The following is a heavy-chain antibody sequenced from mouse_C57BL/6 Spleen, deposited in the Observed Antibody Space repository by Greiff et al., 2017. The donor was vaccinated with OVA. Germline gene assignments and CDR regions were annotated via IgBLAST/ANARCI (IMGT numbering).Heavy chain of an antibody. V-gene: IGHV1-75*01. Sequence: VKLQQSGPELVKPGASVKISCKASGYTFTDYYINWVKQRPGQGLEWIGWIFPGSGSTYYNEKFKGKATLTVDKSSSTAYMLLSSLTSEDSAVYFCARYYGSSYYAMDYWGQGTSVTVSS. J-gene: IGHJ4*01. CDR2: IFPGSGST. CDR1: GYTFTDYY. CDR3: ARYYGSSYYAMDY. D-gene: IGHD1-1*01.